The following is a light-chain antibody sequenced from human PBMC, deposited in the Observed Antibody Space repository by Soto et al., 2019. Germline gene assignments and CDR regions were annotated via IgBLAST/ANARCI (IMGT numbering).Light chain of an antibody. V-gene: IGLV2-23*01. CDR3: CSYAGSGTFWV. Sequence: QSALTQPASVSGSPGQSITISCTGTSSDIGNYNLVSWYQQLPGKAPKLMIYENNKRPSGISDRFSGSKSGNTASLTISVLQAEYEADYSCCSYAGSGTFWVFGGGTKVTGL. J-gene: IGLJ3*02. CDR1: SSDIGNYNL. CDR2: ENN.